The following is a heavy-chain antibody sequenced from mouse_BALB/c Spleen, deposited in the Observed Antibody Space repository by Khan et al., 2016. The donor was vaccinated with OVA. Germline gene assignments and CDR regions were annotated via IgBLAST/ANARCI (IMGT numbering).Heavy chain of an antibody. CDR1: GYSFTSSY. Sequence: VQLKESGPELMKPGASVKISCKASGYSFTSSYIHWVIQSPGKSLEWIGYVDPFSGDPTYNQNFKGRATLTVDKSSSTAYIHLSNLTSEDSAVYYGTRHGDGAWLTYWGQGTLVTVSA. CDR2: VDPFSGDP. V-gene: IGHV1S135*01. D-gene: IGHD2-13*01. J-gene: IGHJ3*01. CDR3: TRHGDGAWLTY.